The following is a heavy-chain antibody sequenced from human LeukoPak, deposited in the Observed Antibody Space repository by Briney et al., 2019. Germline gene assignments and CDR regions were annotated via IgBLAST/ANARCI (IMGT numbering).Heavy chain of an antibody. V-gene: IGHV4-61*02. CDR3: ARRRWGGRTRDYYYDSSGYQIRPGAFDY. CDR2: IYTSGST. CDR1: GGSITSGSYY. D-gene: IGHD3-22*01. J-gene: IGHJ4*02. Sequence: PSETLSLTCTVSGGSITSGSYYWSWIRQPAGKGLEWIGRIYTSGSTNYNPSLKSRVTISVDTSKNQFSLKLSSVTAADTAVYYCARRRWGGRTRDYYYDSSGYQIRPGAFDYWGQGTLVTVSS.